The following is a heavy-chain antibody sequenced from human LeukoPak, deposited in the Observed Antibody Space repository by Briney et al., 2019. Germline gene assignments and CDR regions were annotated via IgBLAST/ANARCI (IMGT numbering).Heavy chain of an antibody. D-gene: IGHD6-13*01. J-gene: IGHJ2*01. Sequence: SETLSLTCTVSGCSIRSYYWSWIRQPPGKGLEWVGYTYYSGSTNYNASLRSRVTISVDTSKNQCPLKLSSVTAADTAGYYCARVYYISSYDYWYIDLWGRGTLVTVSS. CDR1: GCSIRSYY. V-gene: IGHV4-59*01. CDR3: ARVYYISSYDYWYIDL. CDR2: TYYSGST.